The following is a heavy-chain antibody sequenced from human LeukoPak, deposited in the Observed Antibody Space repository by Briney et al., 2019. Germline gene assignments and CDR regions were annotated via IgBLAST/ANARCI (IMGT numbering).Heavy chain of an antibody. Sequence: GGSLRLSCAVSGSTFSDHYMDWVRQAPGKGLEWVGRTRNKANRYTTEYAASVKGRFTISRDESKNSLYLQMNSLKTEDTAVYYCARDYTSGGMDVWGQGTTVTVSS. CDR2: TRNKANRYTT. CDR1: GSTFSDHY. D-gene: IGHD3-10*01. V-gene: IGHV3-72*01. J-gene: IGHJ6*02. CDR3: ARDYTSGGMDV.